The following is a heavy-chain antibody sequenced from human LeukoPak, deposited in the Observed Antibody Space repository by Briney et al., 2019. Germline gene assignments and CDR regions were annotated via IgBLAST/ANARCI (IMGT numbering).Heavy chain of an antibody. D-gene: IGHD3-16*02. V-gene: IGHV3-21*01. CDR2: ISGSSSYI. Sequence: GGSLRLSCAASGFTFSSYWMSWVRQAPGKGLEWVSSISGSSSYIYCADSVKGRFTISRHNAKNSLYLQMNSLRAEDTAVYYCARVPAGVIGMKDAFDIWGQGTMVTVSS. CDR3: ARVPAGVIGMKDAFDI. CDR1: GFTFSSYW. J-gene: IGHJ3*02.